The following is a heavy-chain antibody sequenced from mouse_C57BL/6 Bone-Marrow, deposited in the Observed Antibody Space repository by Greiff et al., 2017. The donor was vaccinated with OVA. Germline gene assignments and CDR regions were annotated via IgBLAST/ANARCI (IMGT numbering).Heavy chain of an antibody. CDR3: ARRDYYGPWYFDV. D-gene: IGHD1-2*01. J-gene: IGHJ1*03. CDR1: GYTFTSYG. Sequence: QVQLQQSGAELARPGASVKLSCKASGYTFTSYGISWVKQSTGPGLEWIGEIYPRSGNTYYNEKFKGKATLTADKSSSTAYMELRSLTSEDSAVYCCARRDYYGPWYFDVWGTGTTVTVSS. V-gene: IGHV1-81*01. CDR2: IYPRSGNT.